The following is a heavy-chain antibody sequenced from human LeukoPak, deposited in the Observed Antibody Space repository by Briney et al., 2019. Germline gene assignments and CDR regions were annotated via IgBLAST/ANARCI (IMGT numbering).Heavy chain of an antibody. J-gene: IGHJ4*02. CDR1: GYTFTGYY. V-gene: IGHV1-2*06. D-gene: IGHD1-26*01. CDR3: ASFFSGSPPGGDY. CDR2: INPNSGGT. Sequence: GASVKVSCKASGYTFTGYYMHWVRRAPGQGLEWMGRINPNSGGTNYAQKFQGRVTMTRDTSISTAYMELSRLRSDDTAVYYCASFFSGSPPGGDYWGQGNLVTVSS.